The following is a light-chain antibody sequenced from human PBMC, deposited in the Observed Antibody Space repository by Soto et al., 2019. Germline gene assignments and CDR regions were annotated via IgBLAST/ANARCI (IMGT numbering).Light chain of an antibody. J-gene: IGKJ3*01. V-gene: IGKV1-5*03. CDR2: KAS. CDR1: QSITNW. Sequence: DIQMTQSPSTLSASVGDRVTITCRASQSITNWLAWYQQKPGRAPNLLIYKASSLESGVPSRFSGSGFGTEFTLTISSLQPDDFATYYCQHYDSYSLGTFGPGTKVDIK. CDR3: QHYDSYSLGT.